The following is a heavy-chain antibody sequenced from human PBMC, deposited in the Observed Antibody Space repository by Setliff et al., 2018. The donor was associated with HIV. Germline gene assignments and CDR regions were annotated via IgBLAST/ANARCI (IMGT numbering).Heavy chain of an antibody. CDR2: IYTSGST. D-gene: IGHD2-15*01. V-gene: IGHV4-61*09. J-gene: IGHJ3*02. CDR3: ARASSRLNCSGGSCYRAPYAFDI. Sequence: SETLSLTCTVSGGSISSGSYYWSWIRQPAGKGLEWIGHIYTSGSTNYNPSLKSRVTISVDTSKNQFSLKLSSVTTADTAVYYCARASSRLNCSGGSCYRAPYAFDIWGQGTMVTVSS. CDR1: GGSISSGSYY.